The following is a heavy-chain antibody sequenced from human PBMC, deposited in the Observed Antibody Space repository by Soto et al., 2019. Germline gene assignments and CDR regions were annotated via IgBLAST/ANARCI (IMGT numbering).Heavy chain of an antibody. Sequence: QVHLVESGGGVVQPGRSLRLSCAASGFTFSNYGMHWVRQAPGKGLERVAIIWHDGNNKYYADSVRGRFIISRDNSKNRLYLQMNSLRAEDTAVYYCASDLVGASDSYGLDVWGQGTPVTVSS. CDR2: IWHDGNNK. D-gene: IGHD1-26*01. CDR1: GFTFSNYG. J-gene: IGHJ6*02. V-gene: IGHV3-33*01. CDR3: ASDLVGASDSYGLDV.